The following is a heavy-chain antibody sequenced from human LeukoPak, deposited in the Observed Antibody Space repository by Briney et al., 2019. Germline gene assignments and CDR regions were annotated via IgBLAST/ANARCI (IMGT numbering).Heavy chain of an antibody. CDR2: IYKSVSI. CDR3: ARGRVGATFGY. J-gene: IGHJ4*02. D-gene: IGHD1-26*01. Sequence: PSETLSLTCTVSGGSISTSNYYWGWVRQPPGKGLEWIGSIYKSVSIYYDPSLKSRVTISADTSKNQFSLKLSSVTAADTAVYYCARGRVGATFGYWGQGTLVTVSS. CDR1: GGSISTSNYY. V-gene: IGHV4-39*01.